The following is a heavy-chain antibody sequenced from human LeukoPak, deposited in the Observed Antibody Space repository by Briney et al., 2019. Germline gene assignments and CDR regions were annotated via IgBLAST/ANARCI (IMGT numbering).Heavy chain of an antibody. D-gene: IGHD3-9*01. CDR1: GFTFDDYG. Sequence: GGSLRLSCAASGFTFDDYGMSWVRQAPGKGLEGVSGINWNGGSTGYADSVKGRFTISGDNAKNSLYLQMNSLRAEDTALYYCARGPYYDILTGTFDYWGQGTLVTVSS. CDR2: INWNGGST. J-gene: IGHJ4*02. CDR3: ARGPYYDILTGTFDY. V-gene: IGHV3-20*04.